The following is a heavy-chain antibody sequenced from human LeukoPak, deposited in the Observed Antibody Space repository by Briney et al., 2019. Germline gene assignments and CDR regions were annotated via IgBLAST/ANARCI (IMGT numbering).Heavy chain of an antibody. V-gene: IGHV1-18*04. D-gene: IGHD2-2*01. CDR2: ISAYNGNT. CDR3: ARNYCSSTSCYPWFDP. J-gene: IGHJ5*02. Sequence: ASVTVSFKGSGYTFTNYGISWVGQARGQGVEGMGWISAYNGNTNYTQKLQGRVTITTDTSTSTAYVELRSLRSDDTAVYYCARNYCSSTSCYPWFDPWGQGTLVTVSS. CDR1: GYTFTNYG.